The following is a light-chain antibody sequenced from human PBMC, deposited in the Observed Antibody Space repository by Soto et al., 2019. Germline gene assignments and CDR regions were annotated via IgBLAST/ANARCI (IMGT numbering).Light chain of an antibody. CDR3: LQDYNYPLP. Sequence: AIQMTQSPSSLSASVGDRVTITCRASQGIRNDLGWYQQKPGKAPKVLIHAASSLQSGVPSRFSGSGSGTDFTLTISSLQPEDYGTYYCLQDYNYPLPFGGGTKVEIK. CDR1: QGIRND. J-gene: IGKJ4*01. V-gene: IGKV1-6*01. CDR2: AAS.